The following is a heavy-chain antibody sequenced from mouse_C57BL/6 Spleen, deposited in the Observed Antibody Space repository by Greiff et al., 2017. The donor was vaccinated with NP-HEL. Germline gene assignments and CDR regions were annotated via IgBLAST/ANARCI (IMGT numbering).Heavy chain of an antibody. CDR1: GFSLTSYG. V-gene: IGHV2-2*01. Sequence: VQLQQSGPGLVQPSQSLSITCTVSGFSLTSYGVPWVRPSPGKGLEWLGVIWSGGITDYNAAFLSRLSISKDNSKSQVFVKMNSLHADDTAISYCARNSGAYGRRYYDAMDDWGQGTSVTVAS. CDR3: ARNSGAYGRRYYDAMDD. J-gene: IGHJ4*01. D-gene: IGHD1-1*01. CDR2: IWSGGIT.